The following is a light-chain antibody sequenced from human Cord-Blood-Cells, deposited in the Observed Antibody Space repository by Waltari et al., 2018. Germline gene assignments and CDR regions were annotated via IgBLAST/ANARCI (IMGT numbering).Light chain of an antibody. V-gene: IGLV1-44*01. CDR1: SSNMVMNT. J-gene: IGLJ3*02. CDR2: SNN. Sequence: QSALPQPPSAPGTPGQRVTLPCSGSSSNMVMNTVNWYQQLPGTAPKRLIYSNNQRPSGVPDRFSGSKSGTSASLAISGLQSEDEADYYCAAWDDSLNGWVFGGGTKLTVL. CDR3: AAWDDSLNGWV.